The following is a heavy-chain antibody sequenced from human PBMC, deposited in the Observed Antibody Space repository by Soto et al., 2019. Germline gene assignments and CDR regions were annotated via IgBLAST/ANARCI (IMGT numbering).Heavy chain of an antibody. Sequence: GGSLRLSCAASGFTFKSYEMSWVRQAPGNGLEWIADISSSGGTMYYKDSVKGRFTISRDNVKNSLYLQMNSLRDEDTAVYYCARIDCTGNNCNPYYHYGMDVWGQGTTGTVSS. J-gene: IGHJ6*02. CDR3: ARIDCTGNNCNPYYHYGMDV. V-gene: IGHV3-48*03. CDR1: GFTFKSYE. D-gene: IGHD2-8*02. CDR2: ISSSGGTM.